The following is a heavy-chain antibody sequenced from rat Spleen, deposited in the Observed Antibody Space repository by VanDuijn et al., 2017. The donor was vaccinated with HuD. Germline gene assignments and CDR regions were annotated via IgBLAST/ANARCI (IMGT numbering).Heavy chain of an antibody. Sequence: EVQLVESGGGLVQPGRSLKLSCAASGFTFSDYNMAWVRQAPKKGLGWVATIIYDGGSTYYRDSVKGRFTISRDNAKSTLYLKMDSLRSEDTATYYCVTHPGGLVRIYLPFDYWGQGVMVTVSS. CDR2: IIYDGGST. CDR1: GFTFSDYN. CDR3: VTHPGGLVRIYLPFDY. J-gene: IGHJ2*01. D-gene: IGHD2-1*01. V-gene: IGHV5S10*01.